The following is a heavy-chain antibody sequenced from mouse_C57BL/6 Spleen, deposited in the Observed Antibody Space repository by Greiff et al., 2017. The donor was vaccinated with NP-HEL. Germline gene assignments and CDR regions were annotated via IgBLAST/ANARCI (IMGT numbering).Heavy chain of an antibody. Sequence: VQLQQSGPELVKPGASVKISCKASGYAFSSSWMNWVKQRPGKGLEWIGRIYPGDGDTNYNGKFKGKATLTADKSSSTAYMQLSSLTSEDSAVYVGARERDYGNYFDYWGQGTTLTVSS. J-gene: IGHJ2*01. CDR3: ARERDYGNYFDY. V-gene: IGHV1-82*01. CDR1: GYAFSSSW. CDR2: IYPGDGDT. D-gene: IGHD2-1*01.